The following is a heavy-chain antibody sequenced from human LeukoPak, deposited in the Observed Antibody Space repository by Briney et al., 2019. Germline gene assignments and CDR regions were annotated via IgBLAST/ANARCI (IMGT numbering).Heavy chain of an antibody. CDR2: ISYDGSNK. Sequence: GGSLRLSCAASGFAFSSYAMSWVRQAPGKGLEWVALISYDGSNKYYADSVKGRFTISRDNSKNTLHLQMNSLRAEDTAVYYCATHGSAHYYMDVWGKGTTVTISS. CDR1: GFAFSSYA. CDR3: ATHGSAHYYMDV. V-gene: IGHV3-30*03. J-gene: IGHJ6*03. D-gene: IGHD2-2*03.